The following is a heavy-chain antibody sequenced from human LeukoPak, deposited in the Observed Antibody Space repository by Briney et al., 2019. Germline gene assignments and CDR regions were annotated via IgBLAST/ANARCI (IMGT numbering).Heavy chain of an antibody. CDR1: GGSFSGYY. CDR2: TNHSGST. D-gene: IGHD4-17*01. J-gene: IGHJ4*02. CDR3: ARGYIYGDSYFDS. Sequence: SETLSLTCAVYGGSFSGYYWSWIRQPPGKGLKWIGETNHSGSTNYNPSLKSRVTISVDTSKNQFSLKLSSVTAADTSVYYCARGYIYGDSYFDSWGQGTLVTVSS. V-gene: IGHV4-34*01.